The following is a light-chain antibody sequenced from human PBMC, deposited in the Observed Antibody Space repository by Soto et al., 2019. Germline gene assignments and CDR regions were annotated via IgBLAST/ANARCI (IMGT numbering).Light chain of an antibody. CDR3: TSYSRYSVLV. Sequence: QSVLTQPASVSGSPGQSITISCTGTSSDIGGYKYVSWYQQYPGKAPKLIIFEVSNRPSGVSNRFSGSNSGNTASLTISGLQAEDEADYDCTSYSRYSVLVFGGGTKVTVL. CDR1: SSDIGGYKY. J-gene: IGLJ3*02. CDR2: EVS. V-gene: IGLV2-14*01.